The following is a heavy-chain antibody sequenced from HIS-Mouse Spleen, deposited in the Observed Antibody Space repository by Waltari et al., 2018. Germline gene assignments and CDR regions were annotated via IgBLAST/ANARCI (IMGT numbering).Heavy chain of an antibody. Sequence: QLQLQESGPGLVKPSETLSLTCTVSGGSISSSSYYWGCIRQPPGKALEWIGSIYYSGSTYYNPSLKSRVTISVDTSKNQFSLKLSSVTAADTAVYYCAREIPYSSSWYDWYFDLWGRGTLVTVSS. D-gene: IGHD6-13*01. CDR2: IYYSGST. J-gene: IGHJ2*01. V-gene: IGHV4-39*07. CDR1: GGSISSSSYY. CDR3: AREIPYSSSWYDWYFDL.